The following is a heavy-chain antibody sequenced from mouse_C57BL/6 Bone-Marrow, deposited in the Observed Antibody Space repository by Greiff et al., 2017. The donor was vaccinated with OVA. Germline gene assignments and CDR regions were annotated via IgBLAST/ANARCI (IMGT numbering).Heavy chain of an antibody. CDR3: ARLGDYDDGGYYFDY. CDR2: IDPSDSYT. D-gene: IGHD2-4*01. V-gene: IGHV1-50*01. J-gene: IGHJ2*01. CDR1: GYTFTSYW. Sequence: QVQLQQPGAELVKPGASVKLSCKASGYTFTSYWMQWVKQRPGQGLEWIGEIDPSDSYTNYNQKFKGKATLTVDTSSSTAYMQLSSLTSEDSAVYYCARLGDYDDGGYYFDYWGQGTTLTVSS.